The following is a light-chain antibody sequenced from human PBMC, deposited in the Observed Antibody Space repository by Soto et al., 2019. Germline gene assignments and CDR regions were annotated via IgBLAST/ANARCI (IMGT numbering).Light chain of an antibody. CDR2: AAS. Sequence: DIQMTQSPSSLSASLGDRVTITCRASQRISSYLNWYQQKPGKAPKLLIYAASSLQSGVPSRFRGSGSGTDFTLTISSLQPEDFASYYCQQSYSTLWTFGQGTKVEIK. CDR1: QRISSY. J-gene: IGKJ1*01. CDR3: QQSYSTLWT. V-gene: IGKV1-39*01.